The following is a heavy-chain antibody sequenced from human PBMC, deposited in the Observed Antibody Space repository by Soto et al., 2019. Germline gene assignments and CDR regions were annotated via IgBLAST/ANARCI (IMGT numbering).Heavy chain of an antibody. CDR3: ARRGARAAATNWFDP. J-gene: IGHJ5*02. CDR1: GGSVSSGGYY. V-gene: IGHV4-39*01. CDR2: MFHSGAK. D-gene: IGHD6-13*01. Sequence: QVQLRESGPGLVKPSETLSLTCSVSGGSVSSGGYYWGWIRQTPGKGLEWIASMFHSGAKYYNPSLKHRVTISVDTSKNEFFLKLSSSTALDTAIYYCARRGARAAATNWFDPWGQGILVTVSS.